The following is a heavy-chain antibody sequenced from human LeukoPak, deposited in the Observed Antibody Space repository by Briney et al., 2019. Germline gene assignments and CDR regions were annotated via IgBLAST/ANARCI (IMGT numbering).Heavy chain of an antibody. V-gene: IGHV3-7*01. Sequence: AGGSLRLSCAGSGFTFSSYWMSWVRQAPGKGLEWVANIKQDGSEKYYVDSVKGRFTISRDNAKNSLYLQMNSLRAEDTAVYYCARHLYFDYWGQGTLVTVSS. CDR1: GFTFSSYW. CDR2: IKQDGSEK. CDR3: ARHLYFDY. J-gene: IGHJ4*02.